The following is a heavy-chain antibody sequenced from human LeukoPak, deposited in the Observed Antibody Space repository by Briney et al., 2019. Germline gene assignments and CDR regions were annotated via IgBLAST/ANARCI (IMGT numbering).Heavy chain of an antibody. V-gene: IGHV3-72*01. D-gene: IGHD3-10*01. Sequence: GGSLRPSCVASGFTFSPHYMDWVRQSPGQGLEWVGLIRNKADGYTTIYAASVKGRFTISRDDSKNSVYLQMDSLKTEDTAVYYCGDLGSAGTDHWGQGTLVTVSS. CDR2: IRNKADGYTT. CDR3: GDLGSAGTDH. CDR1: GFTFSPHY. J-gene: IGHJ4*02.